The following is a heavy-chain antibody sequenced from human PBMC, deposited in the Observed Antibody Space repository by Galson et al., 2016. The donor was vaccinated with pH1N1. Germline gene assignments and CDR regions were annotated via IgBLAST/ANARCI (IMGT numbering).Heavy chain of an antibody. V-gene: IGHV4-39*07. CDR1: GGSISTSYYH. J-gene: IGHJ4*02. D-gene: IGHD3-3*01. CDR3: ARYYDYWTTYYFDY. Sequence: SETLSLTCTVSGGSISTSYYHWAWIRQAPGVGLEWIGSVYYSGSLYYNPSLKSRVTISVDTSKNQFSLKVKSVTAADTAKYYCARYYDYWTTYYFDYWGQGTLSPSPQ. CDR2: VYYSGSL.